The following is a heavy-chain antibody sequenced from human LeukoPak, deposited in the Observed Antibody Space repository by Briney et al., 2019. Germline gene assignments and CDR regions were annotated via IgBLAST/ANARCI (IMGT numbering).Heavy chain of an antibody. CDR3: AKTSSITMIVVVPYYFDY. Sequence: PGGSLRLSCAASGFTFSSYAMSWVRQAPGKGLEWVSAISGSGGSTYYADSVKGRFTISRDNSKNTLYLQVNSLRAEDTAVYYCAKTSSITMIVVVPYYFDYWGQGTLVTVSS. CDR1: GFTFSSYA. CDR2: ISGSGGST. J-gene: IGHJ4*02. D-gene: IGHD3-22*01. V-gene: IGHV3-23*01.